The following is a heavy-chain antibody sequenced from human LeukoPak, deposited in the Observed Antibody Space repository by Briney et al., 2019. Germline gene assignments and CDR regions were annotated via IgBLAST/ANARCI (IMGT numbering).Heavy chain of an antibody. V-gene: IGHV4-34*01. Sequence: PSETLSLTCAVYGGSFSGYYWSWIRQPPGKGLEWIGEINHSGSTNYNPSLKSRVTISVDTSKNQFSLKLSSVTAADTAVYYCARVRRSSWYRDAFDIWGQGTMVTVSS. D-gene: IGHD6-13*01. CDR1: GGSFSGYY. CDR3: ARVRRSSWYRDAFDI. J-gene: IGHJ3*02. CDR2: INHSGST.